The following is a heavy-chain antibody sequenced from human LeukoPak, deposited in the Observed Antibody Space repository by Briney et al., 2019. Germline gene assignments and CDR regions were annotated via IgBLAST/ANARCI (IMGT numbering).Heavy chain of an antibody. CDR3: ARQQVGHYDSSGYYDY. J-gene: IGHJ4*02. D-gene: IGHD3-22*01. V-gene: IGHV4-59*08. CDR1: GGSISSYY. Sequence: SETLSLTCTVSGGSISSYYWSWIRQPPGKGLEWIGYIYYSGSTNYNPPLKSRVTISVDTSKNQFSLKLSSVTAADTAVYCCARQQVGHYDSSGYYDYWGQGTLVTVSS. CDR2: IYYSGST.